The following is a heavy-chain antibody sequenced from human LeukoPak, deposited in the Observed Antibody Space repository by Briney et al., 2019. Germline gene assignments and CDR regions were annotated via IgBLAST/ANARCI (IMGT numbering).Heavy chain of an antibody. V-gene: IGHV3-30*02. CDR2: IRYDGSNK. Sequence: GGSLRLSCAASGFTFSSYGMHWVRQAPGKGLEWVAFIRYDGSNKYYADSVKGRFTISRDNSKNTLYLQMNSLRAEDTAVYYCAKGASRWGSTSCLFDYWGQGTLVTVSS. CDR3: AKGASRWGSTSCLFDY. D-gene: IGHD2-2*01. J-gene: IGHJ4*02. CDR1: GFTFSSYG.